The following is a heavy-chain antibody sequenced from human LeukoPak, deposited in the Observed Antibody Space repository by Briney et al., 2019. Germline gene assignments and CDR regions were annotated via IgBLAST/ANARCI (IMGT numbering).Heavy chain of an antibody. CDR2: ISAYNGNT. D-gene: IGHD2-21*02. CDR1: GYTFTSYG. V-gene: IGHV1-18*01. CDR3: ARDSSKFVLTANDY. Sequence: RASVKVSCKASGYTFTSYGISWVRQAPGQGLEWMGWISAYNGNTNYAQKLQGRVTMTTDTSTSTAYMELRSLRSDDTAVYYCARDSSKFVLTANDYWGRGTLVTVSS. J-gene: IGHJ4*02.